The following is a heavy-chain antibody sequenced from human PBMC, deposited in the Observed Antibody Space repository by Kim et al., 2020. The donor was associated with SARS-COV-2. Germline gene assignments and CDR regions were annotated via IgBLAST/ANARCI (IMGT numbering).Heavy chain of an antibody. Sequence: KYYAGSVKGRFTSSKGHSKDTLYLQMSSLRAEETAVYYCARDLSGYYGVDVWGQGTTVTVSS. D-gene: IGHD3-10*01. CDR2: K. V-gene: IGHV3-33*01. CDR3: ARDLSGYYGVDV. J-gene: IGHJ6*02.